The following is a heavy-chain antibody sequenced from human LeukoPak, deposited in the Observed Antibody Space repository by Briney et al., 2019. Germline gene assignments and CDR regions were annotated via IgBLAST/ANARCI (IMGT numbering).Heavy chain of an antibody. D-gene: IGHD3-3*01. CDR1: GGTFSSYA. Sequence: GASVKVSCKASGGTFSSYAISWVRQAPGQGLEWMGRIIPILGIANYAQKFQGRVTITADKSTSTAYMELSSLRSEDTAVYYCARVGRSGYVYYYYYMDVWGKGTTVTVSS. CDR3: ARVGRSGYVYYYYYMDV. CDR2: IIPILGIA. V-gene: IGHV1-69*04. J-gene: IGHJ6*03.